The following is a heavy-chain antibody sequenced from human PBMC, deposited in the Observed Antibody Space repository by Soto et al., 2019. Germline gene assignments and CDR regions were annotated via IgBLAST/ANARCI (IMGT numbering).Heavy chain of an antibody. D-gene: IGHD3-16*02. J-gene: IGHJ4*02. CDR1: GFTFSTYA. V-gene: IGHV3-23*01. CDR2: ISGSGSST. CDR3: AKCQAVSDYIWGNYRYLIHFDY. Sequence: GGSLRLSCAASGFTFSTYAMTWVRQAPGKGLEWVSAISGSGSSTYYADSVKGRFTISRDNSKNTLYLHMNSLGAGDTAVYYCAKCQAVSDYIWGNYRYLIHFDYWGQGTLVTVSS.